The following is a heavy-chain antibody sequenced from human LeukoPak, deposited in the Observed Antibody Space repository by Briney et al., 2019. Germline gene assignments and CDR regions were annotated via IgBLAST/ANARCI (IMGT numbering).Heavy chain of an antibody. D-gene: IGHD3-10*01. V-gene: IGHV3-23*01. CDR3: AKDTTMVRGVIIPYDY. Sequence: PGGSLRLSCAASGFTFSSYAMSWVRQAPGKGLEWVSAISGSGGSTYYADSVKGRFTISRDNSKNTLYLQMNSLRAEDTAVYYRAKDTTMVRGVIIPYDYWGQGTLVTVSS. J-gene: IGHJ4*02. CDR2: ISGSGGST. CDR1: GFTFSSYA.